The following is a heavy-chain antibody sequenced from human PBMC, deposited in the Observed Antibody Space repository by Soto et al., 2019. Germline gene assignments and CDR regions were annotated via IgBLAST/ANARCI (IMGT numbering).Heavy chain of an antibody. CDR3: AKDPRPLILLWSGGFDY. D-gene: IGHD2-21*01. CDR2: ISGSRDST. CDR1: GFTFSNYA. J-gene: IGHJ4*02. Sequence: EVQLLESGGGLVQPGGSLKRSCAASGFTFSNYAMSWVRQAPGKGLEWVSAISGSRDSTYYADSVKGRFTITRNNSNNTLLLEMYSLRSKDTAVYYCAKDPRPLILLWSGGFDYWAQGTLVTVSS. V-gene: IGHV3-23*01.